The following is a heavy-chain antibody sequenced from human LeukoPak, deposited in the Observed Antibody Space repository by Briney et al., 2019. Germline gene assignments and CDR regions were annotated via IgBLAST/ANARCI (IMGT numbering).Heavy chain of an antibody. J-gene: IGHJ3*01. CDR2: ISVSGNT. V-gene: IGHV3-23*01. D-gene: IGHD2-2*01. CDR3: ARRMPGDAFDV. Sequence: PGGSLRLSCAASGFTLSSYAMSWVRQAPGKGLEWVSAISVSGNTYHADSVKGRFTISRDSSKNTLYLQMNRLRAEDAAVYYCARRMPGDAFDVWGQGTMVTVSS. CDR1: GFTLSSYA.